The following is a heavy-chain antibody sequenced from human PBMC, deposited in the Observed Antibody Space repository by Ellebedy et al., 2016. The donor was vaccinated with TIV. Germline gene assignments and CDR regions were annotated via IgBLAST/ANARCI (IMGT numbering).Heavy chain of an antibody. CDR1: GYTFTGYY. D-gene: IGHD4-17*01. Sequence: AASVKVSCKASGYTFTGYYMHWARQAPGQGLEWMGWISAYNGNTNYAQKLQGRVTMTTDTSTSTAYMELRSLRSDDTAVYYCARKTTGAFDIWGQGTMVTVSS. CDR3: ARKTTGAFDI. CDR2: ISAYNGNT. V-gene: IGHV1-18*04. J-gene: IGHJ3*02.